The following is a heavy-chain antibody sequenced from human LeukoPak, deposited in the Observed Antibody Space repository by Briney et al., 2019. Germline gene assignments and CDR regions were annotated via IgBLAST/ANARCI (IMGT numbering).Heavy chain of an antibody. CDR2: ISAYNGNT. CDR1: GYTFTSYG. CDR3: ARVFMVRGVLGLIYYYYYMDV. V-gene: IGHV1-18*01. J-gene: IGHJ6*03. D-gene: IGHD3-10*01. Sequence: ASVKVSCKASGYTFTSYGISWVRQAPGQGLEWMGWISAYNGNTNYAQKLQGRVTMTTDTSTSTAYMELRSLRSDDTAVYYCARVFMVRGVLGLIYYYYYMDVWGKGTTVTISS.